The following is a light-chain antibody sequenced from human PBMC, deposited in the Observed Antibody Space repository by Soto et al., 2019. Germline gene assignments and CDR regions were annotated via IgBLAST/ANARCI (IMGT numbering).Light chain of an antibody. CDR2: DVT. V-gene: IGLV2-14*01. CDR1: SSDVGAYNY. CDR3: SSYTRSTTLVV. J-gene: IGLJ2*01. Sequence: QSALTQPASVSGSPGQSITISCTGTSSDVGAYNYVSWYQQHPGKAPKLMIYDVTNRPSGVSSRFSGSKSGNTGSLTISGLQAEDEADYYCSSYTRSTTLVVFGGGTKLTVL.